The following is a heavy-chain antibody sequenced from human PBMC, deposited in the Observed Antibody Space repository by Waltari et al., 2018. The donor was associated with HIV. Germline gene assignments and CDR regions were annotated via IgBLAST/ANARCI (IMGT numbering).Heavy chain of an antibody. D-gene: IGHD3-10*02. CDR1: GFTFSSYA. CDR3: TKTSGAATMWDSFDI. CDR2: ISYDENNK. J-gene: IGHJ3*02. V-gene: IGHV3-30*01. Sequence: QVQLVESGGGVVQPGRSLRLSCAASGFTFSSYAMHWVRQAPGKAPEWLTVISYDENNKYDANSVEGRFTISRDNSLNTLFLHMNSLRPEDTAVYYCTKTSGAATMWDSFDIWGQGTMVTVSS.